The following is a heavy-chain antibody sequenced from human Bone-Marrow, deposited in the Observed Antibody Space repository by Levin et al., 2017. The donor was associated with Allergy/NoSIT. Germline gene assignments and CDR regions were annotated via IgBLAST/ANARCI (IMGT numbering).Heavy chain of an antibody. CDR1: GFTFSSYS. V-gene: IGHV3-21*01. CDR3: ARIFGVVPPYYYYYGMDV. CDR2: ISSSSSYI. D-gene: IGHD3-3*01. J-gene: IGHJ6*02. Sequence: GESLKISCAASGFTFSSYSMNWVRQAPGKGLEWVSSISSSSSYIYYADSVKGRFTISRDNAKNSLYLQMNSLRAEDTAVYYCARIFGVVPPYYYYYGMDVWGQGTTVTVSS.